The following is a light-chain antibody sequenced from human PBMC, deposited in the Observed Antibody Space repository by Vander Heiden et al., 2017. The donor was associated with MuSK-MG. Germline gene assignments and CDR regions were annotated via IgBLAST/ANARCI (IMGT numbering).Light chain of an antibody. CDR2: AAS. CDR1: QSISSY. Sequence: DIQMTQSPSSLSASVGDRVTITCRASQSISSYLNWYQQKPGKAPKLLIYAASSLQSGVPSRFSGRGSGTDFTLTMSRLQPEDFATYYCQQRDSTPRTFGGGTKVEIK. CDR3: QQRDSTPRT. J-gene: IGKJ4*01. V-gene: IGKV1-39*01.